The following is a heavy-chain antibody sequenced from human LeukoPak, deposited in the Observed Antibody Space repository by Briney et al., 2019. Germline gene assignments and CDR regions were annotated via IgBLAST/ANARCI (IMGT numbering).Heavy chain of an antibody. CDR1: GGSFSGYY. CDR2: INHSGST. Sequence: PSETLPLTCAVYGGSFSGYYWSWIRQPPGKGLEWIGEINHSGSTNYNPSLKSRVTISVDTSKNQFSLKLSSVTAADTAVYYCARATGYGYSGGVSDYWGQGTLVTVSS. D-gene: IGHD5-18*01. J-gene: IGHJ4*02. V-gene: IGHV4-34*01. CDR3: ARATGYGYSGGVSDY.